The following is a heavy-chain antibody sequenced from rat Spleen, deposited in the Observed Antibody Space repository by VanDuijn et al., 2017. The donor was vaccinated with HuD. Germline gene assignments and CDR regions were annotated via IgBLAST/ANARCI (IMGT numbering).Heavy chain of an antibody. CDR2: ISNDGVKT. J-gene: IGHJ4*01. V-gene: IGHV5-58*01. CDR1: GFTFSSYW. D-gene: IGHD1-2*01. CDR3: ARELAAESWGVMDA. Sequence: EVQLVETGGGLVQPGKSLKLSCVASGFTFSSYWMYWVRQAPGKGLEWVSSISNDGVKTYYPDSVKGRFTISRDNAESIVYLQMNSLKSEDTATYYCARELAAESWGVMDAWGQGASVTVSS.